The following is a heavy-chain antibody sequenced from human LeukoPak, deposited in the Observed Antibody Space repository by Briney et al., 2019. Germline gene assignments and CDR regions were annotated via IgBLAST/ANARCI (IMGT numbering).Heavy chain of an antibody. CDR2: IYTSGST. J-gene: IGHJ4*02. Sequence: SETLSLTCTVSGGSISSSSYYWSWIRQPAGKGLEWIGRIYTSGSTNYNPSLKSRVTISVDTSKNQFSLKLSSVTAADTAVYYCARGGGLYSGSYRVDYWGQGTLVTVSS. CDR3: ARGGGLYSGSYRVDY. CDR1: GGSISSSSYY. V-gene: IGHV4-61*02. D-gene: IGHD1-26*01.